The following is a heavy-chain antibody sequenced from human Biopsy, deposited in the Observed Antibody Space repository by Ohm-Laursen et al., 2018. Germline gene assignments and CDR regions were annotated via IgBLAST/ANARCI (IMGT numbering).Heavy chain of an antibody. Sequence: SLRLSCAASGFTFSSYSMTWFRQAPGKGLEWVSTISGNSDIIYDTDSVKGRFTISRDNSKNTLYLQMNILRADDTAVYYFDLAAAQTVTHFDYWGQGTLVTVSS. CDR3: DLAAAQTVTHFDY. CDR1: GFTFSSYS. J-gene: IGHJ4*02. V-gene: IGHV3-23*01. CDR2: ISGNSDII. D-gene: IGHD4-17*01.